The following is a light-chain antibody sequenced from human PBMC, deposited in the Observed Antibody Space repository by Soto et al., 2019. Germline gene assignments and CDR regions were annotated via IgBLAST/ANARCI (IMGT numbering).Light chain of an antibody. Sequence: QSALTQPASVSGSPGQSITISCTGTSSDVGGYNYVSWYQQHPGKAPKLMIYEVSNRPSGVSNRFSGSNSGNTASLTISGLQAEDETDYYCSSYTSSSTLVFGTGTKLTVL. CDR2: EVS. CDR3: SSYTSSSTLV. J-gene: IGLJ1*01. V-gene: IGLV2-14*01. CDR1: SSDVGGYNY.